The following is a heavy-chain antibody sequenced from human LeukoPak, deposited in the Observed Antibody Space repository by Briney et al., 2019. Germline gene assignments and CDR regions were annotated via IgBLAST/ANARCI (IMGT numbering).Heavy chain of an antibody. CDR2: ISYDGSNK. V-gene: IGHV3-30*03. Sequence: GGALRLSCAASGFTFISCCWHGVGQAPARELEGVAVISYDGSNKYYADSVKDRFIISRDNSNNTMSLQMNNMRNDDDAVYYCASEALEWSPPDIWGQGTTVTVSS. CDR3: ASEALEWSPPDI. CDR1: GFTFISCC. J-gene: IGHJ3*02. D-gene: IGHD3-3*01.